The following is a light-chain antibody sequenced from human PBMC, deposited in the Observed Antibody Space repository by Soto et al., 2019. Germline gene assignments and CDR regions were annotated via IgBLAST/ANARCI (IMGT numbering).Light chain of an antibody. V-gene: IGKV3-20*01. CDR2: SAS. CDR3: HHFGSLPET. J-gene: IGKJ1*01. Sequence: EVVLTQSPGPLSLSPGERVTISCRASQSVASSYLAWYQQKPGRAPRLLFYSASSSDTGIPDRFSGSGSVTDFTLTISRLELEDFLVYYCHHFGSLPETFGQGTNVE. CDR1: QSVASSY.